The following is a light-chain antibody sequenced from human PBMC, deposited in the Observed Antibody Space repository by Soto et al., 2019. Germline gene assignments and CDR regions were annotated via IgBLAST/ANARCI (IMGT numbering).Light chain of an antibody. J-gene: IGLJ2*01. CDR1: SSNVGAYNY. V-gene: IGLV2-14*01. Sequence: QSALNQPASVSGSPGPSITISCTGTSSNVGAYNYVSWYQQHPGKVPKLIIYDVNNRPSGVSNRFSGSKSGNTASLTISGLQVEDEADYYCTSYTSSNTVVFGGGTKVTVL. CDR3: TSYTSSNTVV. CDR2: DVN.